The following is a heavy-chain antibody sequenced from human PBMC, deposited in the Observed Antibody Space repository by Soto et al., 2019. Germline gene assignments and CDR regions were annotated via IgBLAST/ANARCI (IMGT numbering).Heavy chain of an antibody. CDR2: ISYDGSNK. CDR3: ARDSSSRYFQH. CDR1: GFTFSSYA. V-gene: IGHV3-30-3*01. J-gene: IGHJ1*01. Sequence: GGSLRLSCAASGFTFSSYAMHWVRQAPGKGLEGVAVISYDGSNKYYADSVKGRFNISRDNSKNTLYLQMNSLRAEDTAVYYCARDSSSRYFQHWGQGTLVTVSS. D-gene: IGHD6-13*01.